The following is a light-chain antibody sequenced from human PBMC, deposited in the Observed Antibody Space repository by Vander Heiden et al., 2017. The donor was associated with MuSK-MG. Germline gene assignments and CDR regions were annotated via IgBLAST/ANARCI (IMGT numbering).Light chain of an antibody. J-gene: IGKJ1*01. CDR1: HNINRY. V-gene: IGKV1-39*01. CDR2: AAS. Sequence: DIQMTQSPSSLSAFVGDRVTITCRASHNINRYVNWYQQKPGEAPKILIYAASSLQSGVPSRFSGSGSGTDFTLTISSLQPEDFAIYYCQQSYSIAWAFGQGTKVEIK. CDR3: QQSYSIAWA.